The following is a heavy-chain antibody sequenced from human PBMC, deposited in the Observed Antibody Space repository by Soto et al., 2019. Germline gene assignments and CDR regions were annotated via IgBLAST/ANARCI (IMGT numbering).Heavy chain of an antibody. CDR3: ASALETGDY. J-gene: IGHJ4*02. CDR2: IWYDGSNE. D-gene: IGHD3-10*01. Sequence: PGGSHRHSSASSGLTFINYGMHWVRQAPGKGPEWVAVIWYDGSNEQYADSVKGRFTISRDNSKNTLYLQMNSLRAEDTAVYYCASALETGDYWGQGTLVTVSS. CDR1: GLTFINYG. V-gene: IGHV3-33*03.